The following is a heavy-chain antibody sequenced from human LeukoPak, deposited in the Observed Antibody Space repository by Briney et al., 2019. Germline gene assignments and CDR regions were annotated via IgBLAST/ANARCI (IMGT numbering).Heavy chain of an antibody. CDR3: ARRTAGLPEDV. Sequence: ASETLSLTCTVSGGSISSSSYYWGWIRQPPGKGLEWIGSIYYSGSTYYNPSLKSRVTISVDTSKNQFSLKLSSVTAADTAVYYCARRTAGLPEDVWGKGTTVTISS. D-gene: IGHD1-1*01. J-gene: IGHJ6*04. V-gene: IGHV4-39*01. CDR2: IYYSGST. CDR1: GGSISSSSYY.